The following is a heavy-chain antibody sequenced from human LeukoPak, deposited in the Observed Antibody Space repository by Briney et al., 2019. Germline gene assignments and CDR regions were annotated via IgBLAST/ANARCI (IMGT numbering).Heavy chain of an antibody. J-gene: IGHJ4*02. D-gene: IGHD5-18*01. CDR2: INPSGGST. V-gene: IGHV1-46*01. CDR3: ATTRGYSYGSTGDY. CDR1: GYTFTSYG. Sequence: ASVKVSCKASGYTFTSYGISWVRQAPGQGLEWMGIINPSGGSTSYAQKFQGRVTMTEDTSTDTAYMELSSLRSEDTAVYYCATTRGYSYGSTGDYWGQGTLVTVSS.